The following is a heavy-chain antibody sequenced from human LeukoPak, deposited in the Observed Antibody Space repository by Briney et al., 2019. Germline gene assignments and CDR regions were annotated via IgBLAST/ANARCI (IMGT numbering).Heavy chain of an antibody. D-gene: IGHD3-3*01. CDR1: GGSISSYY. CDR2: IYYSGST. V-gene: IGHV4-59*08. J-gene: IGHJ4*02. CDR3: ARVTLYFDFSTGNHYYFDS. Sequence: SETLSLTCTVSGGSISSYYWSWIRQPPGKGLEWIGYIYYSGSTNYNPSLKRRVTISVDTSKNQFSLKLSSVTAADTAVYYCARVTLYFDFSTGNHYYFDSWGQGTLVIVSS.